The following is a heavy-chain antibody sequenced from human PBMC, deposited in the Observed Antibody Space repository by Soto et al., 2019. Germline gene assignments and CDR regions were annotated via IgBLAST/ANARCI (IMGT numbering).Heavy chain of an antibody. V-gene: IGHV4-39*01. D-gene: IGHD6-19*01. CDR3: ARHQGLAVVAGTFDD. Sequence: SETLSLTCSVSGGSISSFSYYWGWIRQSPGKGLEWIGSIYYSESTYYNPSLKSRVTISVDTSKNQFSLKLSSVTAADTAVYYCARHQGLAVVAGTFDDWGQGTLVTVSS. CDR2: IYYSEST. J-gene: IGHJ4*02. CDR1: GGSISSFSYY.